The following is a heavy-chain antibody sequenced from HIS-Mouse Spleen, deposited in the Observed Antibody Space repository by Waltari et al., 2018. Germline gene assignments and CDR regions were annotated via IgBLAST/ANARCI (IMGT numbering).Heavy chain of an antibody. CDR2: IYYSGST. CDR3: AREIPYSSSWYDWYFDL. V-gene: IGHV4-39*07. Sequence: QLQLQESGPGMVKPSENLSLTCTVSGGSISRTRSYWGGIRQPPGKGLEWIGSIYYSGSTYYNPSLKSRVTISVDTSKNQFSLKLSSVTAADTAVYYCAREIPYSSSWYDWYFDLWGRGTLVTVSS. CDR1: GGSISRTRSY. J-gene: IGHJ2*01. D-gene: IGHD6-13*01.